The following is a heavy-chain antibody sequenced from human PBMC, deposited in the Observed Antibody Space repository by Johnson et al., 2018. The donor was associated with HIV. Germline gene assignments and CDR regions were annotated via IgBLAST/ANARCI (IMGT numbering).Heavy chain of an antibody. CDR1: GFTFSSYG. CDR2: IWYDDSNE. V-gene: IGHV3-30*02. CDR3: AKDLSSGWYHAFDI. J-gene: IGHJ3*02. D-gene: IGHD6-19*01. Sequence: QVQLVESGGGVVQPGGSLRLSCAASGFTFSSYGMHWVRQAPGKGLEWVAFIWYDDSNEYYGESVKGRFTISRDNSKNTLYLQMSSLRAEDTAVYYCAKDLSSGWYHAFDIWGQGTMVTVSS.